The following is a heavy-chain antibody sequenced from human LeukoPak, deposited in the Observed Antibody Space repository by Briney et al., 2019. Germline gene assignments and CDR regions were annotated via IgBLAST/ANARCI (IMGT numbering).Heavy chain of an antibody. D-gene: IGHD2-2*01. CDR2: ISYDGSNK. V-gene: IGHV3-30-3*01. Sequence: GRSLRLSCAGSGYTFSSYAMHWVRQAPGKGLEWVAVISYDGSNKYYADSVKGRFTISRDNSKNTLYLQMNSLRAEDTAVYYCARGFRGIVVVPAANDYWGQGTLVTVSS. CDR3: ARGFRGIVVVPAANDY. J-gene: IGHJ4*02. CDR1: GYTFSSYA.